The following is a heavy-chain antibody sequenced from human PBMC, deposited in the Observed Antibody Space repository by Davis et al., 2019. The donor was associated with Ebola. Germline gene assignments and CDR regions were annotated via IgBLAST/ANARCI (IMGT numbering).Heavy chain of an antibody. CDR1: GYSFTNNW. D-gene: IGHD1-1*01. CDR3: AKGGYEFDS. J-gene: IGHJ4*02. V-gene: IGHV5-51*01. Sequence: KVSCKGSGYSFTNNWIGWVRQMPGKGLEWMGIIYPGDSDTRYSPSFQGQVTISADKSISTTYLHWGSLKASDTAMYYCAKGGYEFDSWGLGTLVIVSS. CDR2: IYPGDSDT.